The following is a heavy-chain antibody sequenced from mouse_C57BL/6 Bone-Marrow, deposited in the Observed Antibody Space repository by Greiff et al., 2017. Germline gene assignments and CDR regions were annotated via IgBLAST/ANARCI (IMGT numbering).Heavy chain of an antibody. V-gene: IGHV1-52*01. Sequence: QVQLQQPGAELVRPGSSVKLSCKASGYTFTSYWMHWVKQRPIQGLEWIGNIDPSDSETHYNQKFKDKATLTVDKSSSTAYMQLSSLTSEDSAVYYCARVLGRGRFAYWGQGTLVTVSA. CDR3: ARVLGRGRFAY. CDR2: IDPSDSET. D-gene: IGHD4-1*01. CDR1: GYTFTSYW. J-gene: IGHJ3*01.